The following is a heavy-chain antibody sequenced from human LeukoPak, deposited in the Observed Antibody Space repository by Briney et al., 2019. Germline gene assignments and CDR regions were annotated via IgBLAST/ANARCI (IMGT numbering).Heavy chain of an antibody. V-gene: IGHV3-9*01. Sequence: GGSLRLSCAASGFTFDDYAMHWVRQAPGKGLEWVSGISWNSGRIGYADSVKGRFTISRDNAKNSLYLQMNSLRAEDTAVYYCGRAPPPLGSGFFDYWGQGTLVTVSS. D-gene: IGHD3-10*01. CDR2: ISWNSGRI. CDR3: GRAPPPLGSGFFDY. J-gene: IGHJ4*02. CDR1: GFTFDDYA.